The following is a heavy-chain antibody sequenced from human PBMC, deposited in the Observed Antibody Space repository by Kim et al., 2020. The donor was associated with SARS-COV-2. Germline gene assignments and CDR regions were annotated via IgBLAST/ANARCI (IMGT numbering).Heavy chain of an antibody. D-gene: IGHD3-22*01. Sequence: YADSEQGRFTVSRDNADNTLYLQMNSLRAEDTALYYCAKDHESSGWPTFDYWGQGTLVTVSS. J-gene: IGHJ4*02. V-gene: IGHV3-23*01. CDR3: AKDHESSGWPTFDY.